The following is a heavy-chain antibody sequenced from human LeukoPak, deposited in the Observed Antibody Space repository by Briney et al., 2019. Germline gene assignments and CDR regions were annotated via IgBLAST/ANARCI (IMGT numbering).Heavy chain of an antibody. D-gene: IGHD6-13*01. CDR2: IYHTGTT. J-gene: IGHJ4*02. CDR1: GGSISSSY. CDR3: ARQNPAAEGQGLDH. Sequence: SETLSLTCTVSGGSISSSYWGWIRQPPGKGLDWIGYIYHTGTTNYNPSLKSRVTMSVDTSKNQFSLKLSSVTAADTAVYYCARQNPAAEGQGLDHWGQGALVTVSS. V-gene: IGHV4-59*08.